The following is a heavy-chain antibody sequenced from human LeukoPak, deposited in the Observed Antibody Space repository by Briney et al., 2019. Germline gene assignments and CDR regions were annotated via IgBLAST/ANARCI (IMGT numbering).Heavy chain of an antibody. CDR1: GLTFSNYV. D-gene: IGHD2-2*01. CDR2: ISGSGGDT. Sequence: GGSLRLSCAASGLTFSNYVMSWVRQAPGKGLEWVSVISGSGGDTYYADSVKGRFTISRDNSKNTLYLQMNSLRAEDTAVYYCAKEGDLSRYQLLNYFDYWGQGTLVTVSS. J-gene: IGHJ4*02. V-gene: IGHV3-23*01. CDR3: AKEGDLSRYQLLNYFDY.